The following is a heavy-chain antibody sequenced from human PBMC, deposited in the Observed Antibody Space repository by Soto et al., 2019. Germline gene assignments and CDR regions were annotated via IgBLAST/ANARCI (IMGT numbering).Heavy chain of an antibody. J-gene: IGHJ4*02. CDR1: GFTFSSYS. Sequence: EVQLVESGGGLVKPGGSLRLSCAASGFTFSSYSMNWVRQAPGKGLEWVSSISSSGGSTYYADSVKGRFTISRDNSKNTLDLQMNSLRAEDTAVYYCAKGLFGATMIVVVPPHFDYWGQGTLVTVSS. D-gene: IGHD3-22*01. CDR2: ISSSGGST. V-gene: IGHV3-23*04. CDR3: AKGLFGATMIVVVPPHFDY.